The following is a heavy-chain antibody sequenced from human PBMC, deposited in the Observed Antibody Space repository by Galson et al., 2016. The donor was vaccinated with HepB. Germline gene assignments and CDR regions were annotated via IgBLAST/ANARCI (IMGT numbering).Heavy chain of an antibody. CDR3: AKDRRYYDSSGYFWEGYYYDGMDV. D-gene: IGHD3-22*01. J-gene: IGHJ6*02. V-gene: IGHV3-30*18. Sequence: SLRLSCAASGFTFSSYGMHWVRQAPGKRLEWVAVISYDGSDKYYADSVKGRFTISRDNSKNTLNLQMNSLRAEDTAVYYCAKDRRYYDSSGYFWEGYYYDGMDVWDQGTTVTVSS. CDR1: GFTFSSYG. CDR2: ISYDGSDK.